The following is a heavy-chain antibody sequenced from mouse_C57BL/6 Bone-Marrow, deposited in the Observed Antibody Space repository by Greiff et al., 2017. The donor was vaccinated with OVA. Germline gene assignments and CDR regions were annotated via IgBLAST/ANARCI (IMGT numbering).Heavy chain of an antibody. D-gene: IGHD2-5*01. CDR3: ARYDYSNYLYAMDY. J-gene: IGHJ4*01. CDR1: GYTFTDYN. CDR2: INPNNGGT. V-gene: IGHV1-18*01. Sequence: EVQLQQSGPELVKPGASVKIPCKASGYTFTDYNMDWVKQSHGKSLEWIGDINPNNGGTIYNQKFKGKATLTVDKSSSTAYMELRSLTSEDTAVYYCARYDYSNYLYAMDYWGQGTSVTVSS.